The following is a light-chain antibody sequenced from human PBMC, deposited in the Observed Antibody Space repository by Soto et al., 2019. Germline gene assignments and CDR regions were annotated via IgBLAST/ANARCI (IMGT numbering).Light chain of an antibody. V-gene: IGKV1-8*01. CDR1: QGISSY. CDR2: AAS. CDR3: QQLNVYPST. J-gene: IGKJ4*01. Sequence: IRMPQSPTSLSASTVSRVTITCRASQGISSYLAWYQQKPGKAPKLLIYAASTLQAGVPSRFSGGGSGTDFTLTITSLQPEDFATYYCQQLNVYPSTFGGGTKVDIK.